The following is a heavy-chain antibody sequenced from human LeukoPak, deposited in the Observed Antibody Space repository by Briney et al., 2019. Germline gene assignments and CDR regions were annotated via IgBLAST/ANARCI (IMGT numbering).Heavy chain of an antibody. J-gene: IGHJ3*01. Sequence: GRSLRLSCAASGFTFITYAMHWVRQAPGKGLEWVAVISYDGSNKYYADSVKGRFTISRDNSKNTLYLQMNSLRAEDTAVYYCARDRYYYGSGSYGALDYWGQGTMVTVSS. CDR2: ISYDGSNK. V-gene: IGHV3-30-3*01. CDR1: GFTFITYA. CDR3: ARDRYYYGSGSYGALDY. D-gene: IGHD3-10*01.